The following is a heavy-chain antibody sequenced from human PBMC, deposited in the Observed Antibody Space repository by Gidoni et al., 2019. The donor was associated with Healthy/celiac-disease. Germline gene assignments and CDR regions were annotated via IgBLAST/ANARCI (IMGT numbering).Heavy chain of an antibody. Sequence: EVQLVQSGAEVKKPGESLRISCKGSGYSFTSYWISWVRQMPGKGLEWMGRIDPSDSYTNYSPSFQGHVTISADKSISTAYLQWSSLKASDTAMYYCARLPSVEDTAMVNDYWGQGTLVTVSS. D-gene: IGHD5-18*01. CDR3: ARLPSVEDTAMVNDY. V-gene: IGHV5-10-1*03. CDR2: IDPSDSYT. J-gene: IGHJ4*02. CDR1: GYSFTSYW.